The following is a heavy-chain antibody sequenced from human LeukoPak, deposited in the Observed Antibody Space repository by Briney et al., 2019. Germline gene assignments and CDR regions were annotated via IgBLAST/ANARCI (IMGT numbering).Heavy chain of an antibody. Sequence: SETLSLTCTVSGGSISSSSYYWGWIRQPPGKGLEWIGSIYYSGSTYYNPSLKSRVTISVDTSKNQFSLKLSSVIAADTAVYYCARHAWFDPWGQGTLVTVSS. J-gene: IGHJ5*02. CDR1: GGSISSSSYY. CDR2: IYYSGST. V-gene: IGHV4-39*01. CDR3: ARHAWFDP.